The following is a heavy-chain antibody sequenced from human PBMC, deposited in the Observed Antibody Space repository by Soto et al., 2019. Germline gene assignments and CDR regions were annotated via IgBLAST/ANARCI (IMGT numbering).Heavy chain of an antibody. D-gene: IGHD2-8*02. CDR1: GFSFSDNL. V-gene: IGHV1-3*01. CDR3: ARDILSVGPRANDAFDV. Sequence: QVQLVPSGAEVRKPGASVNISCRASGFSFSDNLINWVRQAPGHSLEWMGWINPDNGNTRYSQTFRGRVTISRHSAASIAYAEVSDLASGGTAVYYCARDILSVGPRANDAFDVWGQGTLVTVSS. J-gene: IGHJ3*01. CDR2: INPDNGNT.